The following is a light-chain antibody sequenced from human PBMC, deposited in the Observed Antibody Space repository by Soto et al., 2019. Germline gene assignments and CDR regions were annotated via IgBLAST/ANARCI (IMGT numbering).Light chain of an antibody. CDR3: QQYTDWPPWT. J-gene: IGKJ1*01. CDR1: QSVSSN. V-gene: IGKV3-15*01. CDR2: GAS. Sequence: IVMTQSPATLSLSPGERATLSCRASQSVSSNLAWYQQKPGQAPRLLXYGASTRATGIPARFSGSGSGTEFTLAFSSLQSEDVAVSGCQQYTDWPPWTYGQGTKVDIK.